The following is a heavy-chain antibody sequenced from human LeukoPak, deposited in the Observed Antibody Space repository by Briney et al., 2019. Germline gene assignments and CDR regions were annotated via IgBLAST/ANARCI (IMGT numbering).Heavy chain of an antibody. D-gene: IGHD3-10*01. CDR3: ARWGDYGSGSDYYYYYMDV. J-gene: IGHJ6*03. CDR2: ISSSGSTI. CDR1: GFTFSDYY. V-gene: IGHV3-11*04. Sequence: SGGSLRLSCAASGFTFSDYYMSWIRQAPGKGLEWVSYISSSGSTIYYADSVKGRFTISRDNAKNSLYLQMNSLRAEDTAVYYCARWGDYGSGSDYYYYYMDVWGKGTTVTVSS.